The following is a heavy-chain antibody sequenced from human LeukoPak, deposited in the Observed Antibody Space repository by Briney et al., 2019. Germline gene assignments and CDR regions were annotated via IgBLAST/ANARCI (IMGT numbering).Heavy chain of an antibody. CDR2: ISSSSSTI. Sequence: QSGGSLRLSCAASGFTFSSYSMNWVRQAPGKGLEWVSYISSSSSTIYYADSVKGRFTISRDNAKHSMHLQMNSLRAEDTSVYYCVRGRSAGYFDYWGQGTLVTVSS. V-gene: IGHV3-48*04. CDR1: GFTFSSYS. CDR3: VRGRSAGYFDY. J-gene: IGHJ4*02.